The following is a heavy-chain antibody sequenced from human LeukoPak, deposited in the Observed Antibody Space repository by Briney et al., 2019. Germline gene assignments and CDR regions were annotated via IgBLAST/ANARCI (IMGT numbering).Heavy chain of an antibody. Sequence: SETLSLTCTVSGYSISSGYYWGWIRQPPGKGLEWIGSIYHSGSTYYNPSLKSRVTISVDTSKNQFSLKLSSVTAADTAVYYCARDGDSSSWSTSFDYWGQGTLVTVSS. CDR3: ARDGDSSSWSTSFDY. V-gene: IGHV4-38-2*02. D-gene: IGHD6-13*01. CDR1: GYSISSGYY. CDR2: IYHSGST. J-gene: IGHJ4*02.